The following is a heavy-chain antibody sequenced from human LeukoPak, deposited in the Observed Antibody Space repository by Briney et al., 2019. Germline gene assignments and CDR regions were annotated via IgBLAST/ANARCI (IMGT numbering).Heavy chain of an antibody. D-gene: IGHD2-15*01. V-gene: IGHV1-69*05. CDR2: IIPIFGTA. CDR3: ARGGGAAPHAFDI. J-gene: IGHJ3*02. Sequence: ASVKVSCKASGGTFSSYAISWVRQAPGQGLEWMGRIIPIFGTANYAQKFQGRVTITTDESTSTAYMELSSLRSEDTAVYYCARGGGAAPHAFDIWGQGTMVTVSS. CDR1: GGTFSSYA.